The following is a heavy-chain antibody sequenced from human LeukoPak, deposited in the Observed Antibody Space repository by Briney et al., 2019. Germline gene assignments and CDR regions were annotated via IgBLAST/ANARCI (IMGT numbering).Heavy chain of an antibody. CDR2: IKSKTDGGTT. Sequence: PGGSLRLSCAAPGFTFGKAWMSWVRQAPAKGLEWVGRIKSKTDGGTTDYAAPVKGRFTISRDDSKNTLYLQMNGLKTEDTALYYCTTAVYSSGWFYFDYWGQGTLVTVSS. CDR1: GFTFGKAW. J-gene: IGHJ4*02. CDR3: TTAVYSSGWFYFDY. D-gene: IGHD6-19*01. V-gene: IGHV3-15*01.